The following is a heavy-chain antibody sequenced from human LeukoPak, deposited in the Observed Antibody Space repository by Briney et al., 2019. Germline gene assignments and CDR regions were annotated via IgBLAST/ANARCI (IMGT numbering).Heavy chain of an antibody. J-gene: IGHJ4*02. CDR2: INHSGST. Sequence: SETLSLTXAVYGGSFSGYYWSWIRQPPGKGLEWIGEINHSGSTNYNPSLKSRVTISVDTSKNQFSLKLSSVTAADTAVYYCARGSIVVATFFDYWGQGTLVTVSS. CDR3: ARGSIVVATFFDY. V-gene: IGHV4-34*01. D-gene: IGHD3-22*01. CDR1: GGSFSGYY.